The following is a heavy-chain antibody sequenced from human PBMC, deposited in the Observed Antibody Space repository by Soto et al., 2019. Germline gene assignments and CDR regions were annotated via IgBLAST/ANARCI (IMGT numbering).Heavy chain of an antibody. CDR1: GGSVSSYY. CDR2: IYYSGST. CDR3: AKVESSTISDSDWFDP. D-gene: IGHD6-13*01. Sequence: SETLSLTCTVSGGSVSSYYWSWIRQPPGKGLEWIGYIYYSGSTNYNPSLKSRVTISVDTSKNQFSLKLSSVTAADTAVYYCAKVESSTISDSDWFDPWGQGTLVTVSS. V-gene: IGHV4-59*02. J-gene: IGHJ5*02.